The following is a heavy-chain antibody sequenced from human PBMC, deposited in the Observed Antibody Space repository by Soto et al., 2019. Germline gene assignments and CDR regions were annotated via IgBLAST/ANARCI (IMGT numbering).Heavy chain of an antibody. D-gene: IGHD5-18*01. CDR2: ISGSGGST. V-gene: IGHV3-23*01. J-gene: IGHJ4*02. Sequence: EVQLLESGGGLVQPGGSLRLSCAASGFTFSSYAMSWVRQAPGKGLEWVSAISGSGGSTYYADSVKGRFTISRDNSKNRLYLQMNSLRAEDTAVYYCATDFVWDTAMGNFDYWGQGTLVTVSS. CDR1: GFTFSSYA. CDR3: ATDFVWDTAMGNFDY.